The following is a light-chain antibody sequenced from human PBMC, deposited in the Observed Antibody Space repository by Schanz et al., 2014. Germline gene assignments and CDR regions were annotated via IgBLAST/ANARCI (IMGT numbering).Light chain of an antibody. J-gene: IGKJ4*01. CDR1: QSLLHRDGNTY. CDR3: MQSLHFTT. CDR2: EVS. Sequence: DIVMTQTPLSLSVIPGQPASMSCKSSQSLLHRDGNTYLYWYLQKPGQPPQPLISEVSNRFSGVPDRVSFLLSFSDFTLTISPLEASPLSFYYCMQSLHFTTFGGGTKVEIK. V-gene: IGKV2D-29*01.